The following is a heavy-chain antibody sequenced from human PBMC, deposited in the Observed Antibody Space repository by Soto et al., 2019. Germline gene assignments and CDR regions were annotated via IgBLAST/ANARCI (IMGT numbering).Heavy chain of an antibody. V-gene: IGHV6-1*01. CDR2: TYYRSKWYN. CDR1: GYSVSSNYST. Sequence: SQTPSLRCSITGYSVSSNYSTRTWISKSPSRVLECLGRTYYRSKWYNDYAVSVKSRITINPDTSKNQFSLQLNSVTPEDTGVYYCARDHHSSSWYGMDVWGQGTTVTVSS. J-gene: IGHJ6*02. D-gene: IGHD6-13*01. CDR3: ARDHHSSSWYGMDV.